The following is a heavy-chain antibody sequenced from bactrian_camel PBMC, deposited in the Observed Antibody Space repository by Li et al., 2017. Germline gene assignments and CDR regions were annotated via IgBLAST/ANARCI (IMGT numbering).Heavy chain of an antibody. CDR1: GFVFSDYG. CDR2: INIDGRT. V-gene: IGHV3S10*01. D-gene: IGHD5*01. Sequence: VQLVESGGGAVQPGGSLRLSCVASGFVFSDYGMSWVRQAPGKEREYLGTINIDGRTFYRTTVEGRFTISRDNAKNTVYLQLNNLQTDDTAMYYCSNGKDSTGWKTPGPGTQVTVS. J-gene: IGHJ4*01.